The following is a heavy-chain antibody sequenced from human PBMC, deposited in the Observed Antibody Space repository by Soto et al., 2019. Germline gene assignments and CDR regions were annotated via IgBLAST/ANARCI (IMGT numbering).Heavy chain of an antibody. V-gene: IGHV3-11*01. CDR2: ISSSFVSM. CDR3: ARVSATGWVVNGREYFDY. D-gene: IGHD3-9*01. CDR1: GFPFSNYY. J-gene: IGHJ4*02. Sequence: PGGSLRLSCAVSGFPFSNYYMSWIRQAPGKGLEWRADISSSFVSMHYADSVKDRFSISRDNANNSLFLQMNSLRADDTAVYYCARVSATGWVVNGREYFDYWGQGALVTVSS.